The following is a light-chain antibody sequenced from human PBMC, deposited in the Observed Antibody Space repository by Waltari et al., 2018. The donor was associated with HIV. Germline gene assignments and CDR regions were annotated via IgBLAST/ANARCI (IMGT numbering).Light chain of an antibody. CDR1: QSVGSY. J-gene: IGKJ4*01. CDR2: DAS. CDR3: QQRSNWPPLT. Sequence: EIVLTQSPATLFLSPGERATLSCRASQSVGSYLAWYQQKPGQAPRLLIYDASSRATGIPARFSGSGSGTDFTLTISSLQPEDFAVYYCQQRSNWPPLTFGGGPRWESN. V-gene: IGKV3-11*01.